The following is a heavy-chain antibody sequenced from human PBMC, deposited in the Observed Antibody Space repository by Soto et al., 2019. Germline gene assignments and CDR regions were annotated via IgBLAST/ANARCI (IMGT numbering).Heavy chain of an antibody. J-gene: IGHJ5*02. V-gene: IGHV1-2*02. CDR1: GYTFTGYY. CDR3: ARDARGRYNWLDP. D-gene: IGHD1-26*01. Sequence: ASVKVSCKASGYTFTGYYMHWVRQAPGQGLEWMGWINPNSGNTRYAQKFQGRVTMTRDTSISTAYMELTRVRSDDPAVYYCARDARGRYNWLDPWGHGTLVTVSS. CDR2: INPNSGNT.